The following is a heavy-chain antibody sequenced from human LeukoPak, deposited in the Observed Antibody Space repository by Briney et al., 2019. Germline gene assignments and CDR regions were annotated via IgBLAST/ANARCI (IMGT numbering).Heavy chain of an antibody. J-gene: IGHJ4*02. CDR1: GYSFIRHW. V-gene: IGHV5-51*01. Sequence: GESLKISCKGSGYSFIRHWIGWVRQMPGKGLEWMAIIYPGDSDTRDSPSFQGQVTISADKSISTAYLQWSSLTASDTAMYYCARLGTSATYFEFWGQGTLVTVSS. CDR2: IYPGDSDT. D-gene: IGHD2-15*01. CDR3: ARLGTSATYFEF.